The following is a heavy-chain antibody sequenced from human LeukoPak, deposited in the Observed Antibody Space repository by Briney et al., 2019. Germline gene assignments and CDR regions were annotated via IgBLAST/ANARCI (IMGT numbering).Heavy chain of an antibody. D-gene: IGHD2-15*01. CDR1: GGSISSYY. CDR3: ARGRIAYYYMDV. Sequence: SETLSLTCTVSGGSISSYYWSWIRQPPGKGLEWIGYIYYSGSTNYNPSLKSRVTISVDTSKNQFSLNLSSVTAADTAVYYCARGRIAYYYMDVWGKGTTVTISS. J-gene: IGHJ6*03. CDR2: IYYSGST. V-gene: IGHV4-59*01.